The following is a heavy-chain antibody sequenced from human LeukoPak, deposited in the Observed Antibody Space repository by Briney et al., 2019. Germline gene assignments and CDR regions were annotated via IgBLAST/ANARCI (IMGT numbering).Heavy chain of an antibody. CDR1: GYTFTTFT. J-gene: IGHJ6*02. D-gene: IGHD1-1*01. CDR2: ISAYNGNT. V-gene: IGHV1-18*01. Sequence: ASVKVSCKASGYTFTTFTIAWVRQAPGQGLEWMGWISAYNGNTKYAQELQGRATMTTDTSTSTAYMELRSLRSDDTAVYYCARGAGTTVDGMDVWGQGTTVTVSS. CDR3: ARGAGTTVDGMDV.